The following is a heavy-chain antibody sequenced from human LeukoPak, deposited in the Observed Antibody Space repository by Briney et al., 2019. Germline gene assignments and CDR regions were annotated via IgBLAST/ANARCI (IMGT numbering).Heavy chain of an antibody. CDR1: GFNFSSYG. V-gene: IGHV3-30*02. D-gene: IGHD2-15*01. Sequence: GGSLRLSCAASGFNFSSYGMHWVRQAPAKGLAGVAFIRYGGSNKYYADSVKGRFTISRDNSTNTLYLQMNSLRAEDTAVYYCAKPLLYYYMDVWGKGAPVTVSS. CDR2: IRYGGSNK. CDR3: AKPLLYYYMDV. J-gene: IGHJ6*03.